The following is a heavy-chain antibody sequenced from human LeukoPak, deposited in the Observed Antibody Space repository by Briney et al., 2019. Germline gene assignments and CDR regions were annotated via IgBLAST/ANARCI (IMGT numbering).Heavy chain of an antibody. CDR2: ISSSSTI. V-gene: IGHV3-48*04. J-gene: IGHJ6*02. Sequence: QPGGSLRLSCAASGFTFSSYSMNWVRQAPGKGLEWVSYISSSSTIYYADSVKGRFTISRDNAKNSLYLQMNSLRAEDTAVYYCARVGCSSTSCSYYYYYGMDVWGQGTTVTVSS. CDR1: GFTFSSYS. CDR3: ARVGCSSTSCSYYYYYGMDV. D-gene: IGHD2-2*01.